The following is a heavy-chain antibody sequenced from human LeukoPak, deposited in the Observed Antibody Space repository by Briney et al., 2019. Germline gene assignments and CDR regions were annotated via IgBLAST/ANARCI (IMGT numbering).Heavy chain of an antibody. Sequence: GGSLRLSCAASGFTFSSYSMNWVRQAPGKGLEWVSSISSSSSYIYYADSVKGRFTISRDNAKNSLYLQMNSLRAEDTAVYYRAANWNDVRSDAFDIWGQGTMVTVSS. J-gene: IGHJ3*02. CDR1: GFTFSSYS. CDR2: ISSSSSYI. CDR3: AANWNDVRSDAFDI. V-gene: IGHV3-21*01. D-gene: IGHD1-1*01.